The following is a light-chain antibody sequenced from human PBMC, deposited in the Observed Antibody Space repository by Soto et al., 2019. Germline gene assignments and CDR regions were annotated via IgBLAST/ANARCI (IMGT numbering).Light chain of an antibody. CDR1: SSDVGGYNY. Sequence: QSVLTQPASVSGSPGQSVTISCTGTSSDVGGYNYVSWYQQHPGKAPKLMIYDLSNRPSGVSNRFSGSKSGTTASLTISGLPAEDEVDYYCSSYTSSSTPVFGGGTQLTVL. CDR2: DLS. J-gene: IGLJ2*01. V-gene: IGLV2-14*01. CDR3: SSYTSSSTPV.